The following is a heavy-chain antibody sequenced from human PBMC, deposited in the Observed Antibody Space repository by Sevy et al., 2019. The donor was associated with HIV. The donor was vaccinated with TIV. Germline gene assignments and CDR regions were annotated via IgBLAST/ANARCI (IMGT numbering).Heavy chain of an antibody. CDR2: ISDDGRST. J-gene: IGHJ3*02. CDR1: GFAFGSYW. V-gene: IGHV3-74*01. D-gene: IGHD3-3*01. Sequence: GGSLRLSCGASGFAFGSYWMHWVHQVPGKGLEWVSRISDDGRSTTYADSVRGRFTISRDNAKNTLYLQMNGLRADDTAVYYCARDSVTVSGIVLYALDIWGQGTMVTVSS. CDR3: ARDSVTVSGIVLYALDI.